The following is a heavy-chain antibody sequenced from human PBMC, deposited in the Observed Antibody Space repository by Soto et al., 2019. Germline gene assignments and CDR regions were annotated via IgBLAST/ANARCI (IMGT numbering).Heavy chain of an antibody. V-gene: IGHV4-31*03. Sequence: KPSETLSLTCTVSGDSVSSGAHYWSWIRQHPGKGLEWIGYIYCTGSTYYNPSLQSRVTISLDASKNQFSLRLSSVTAADTAVYYCARDSIAARYWFDPWGQGILVTVSS. J-gene: IGHJ5*02. D-gene: IGHD6-6*01. CDR2: IYCTGST. CDR3: ARDSIAARYWFDP. CDR1: GDSVSSGAHY.